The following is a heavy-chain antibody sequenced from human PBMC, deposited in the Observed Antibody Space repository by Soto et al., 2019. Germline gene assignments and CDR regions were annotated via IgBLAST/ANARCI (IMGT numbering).Heavy chain of an antibody. D-gene: IGHD5-12*01. CDR2: INHSGST. V-gene: IGHV4-34*01. CDR3: ARIVSGYAKNFDY. Sequence: SSETLSLTCAVYGGSFSGYYWSWIRQPPGKGLEWIGEINHSGSTNYNPSLKSRVTISVDTSKNQFSLKLSSVTAADTAGYYCARIVSGYAKNFDYWGQGTLVTVSS. J-gene: IGHJ4*02. CDR1: GGSFSGYY.